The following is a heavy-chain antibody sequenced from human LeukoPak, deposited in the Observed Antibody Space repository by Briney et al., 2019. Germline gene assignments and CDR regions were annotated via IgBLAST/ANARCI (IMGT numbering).Heavy chain of an antibody. V-gene: IGHV3-21*01. J-gene: IGHJ1*01. CDR2: ISSSSSYI. CDR1: GFTFSTYA. Sequence: GGSLRLSCAASGFTFSTYAMHWVRQAPGKGLEWVSSISSSSSYIYYADSVKGRFTISRDNAKNSLYLQMNSLRAEDTAVYYCARDGSYYGEYFQHWGQGTLVTVSS. CDR3: ARDGSYYGEYFQH. D-gene: IGHD1-26*01.